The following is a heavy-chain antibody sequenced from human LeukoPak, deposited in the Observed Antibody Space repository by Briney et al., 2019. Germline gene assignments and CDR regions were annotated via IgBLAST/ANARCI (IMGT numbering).Heavy chain of an antibody. CDR2: SYYSGST. CDR1: GGSIISHY. Sequence: SETLSLTCTVSGGSIISHYWSWIRQPPRRGLEWIGYSYYSGSTNYNPYLKSRVTISLDTTKNQFSRELSSVTAADTAGYYCTGEEFKGYSSSPFDYWGQGTLVTVSS. J-gene: IGHJ4*02. CDR3: TGEEFKGYSSSPFDY. V-gene: IGHV4-59*11. D-gene: IGHD6-13*01.